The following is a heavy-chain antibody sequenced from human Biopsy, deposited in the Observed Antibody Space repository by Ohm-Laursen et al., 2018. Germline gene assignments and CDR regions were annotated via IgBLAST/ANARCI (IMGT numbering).Heavy chain of an antibody. V-gene: IGHV4-38-2*02. Sequence: GTLSLTCTVSGASIKSGYYWGWIRQPPGKGLEWIGEINDGGTTCHNPSIKSRLTILVDTSKNQFSLKVNSVTAADTAVYYCARRRAAPTYWYFDLWGRGTLVTVSS. CDR3: ARRRAAPTYWYFDL. D-gene: IGHD6-13*01. J-gene: IGHJ2*01. CDR1: GASIKSGYY. CDR2: INDGGTT.